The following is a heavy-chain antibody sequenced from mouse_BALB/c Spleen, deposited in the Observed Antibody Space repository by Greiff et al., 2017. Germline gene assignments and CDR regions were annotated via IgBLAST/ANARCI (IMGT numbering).Heavy chain of an antibody. V-gene: IGHV5-17*02. D-gene: IGHD2-2*01. CDR1: GFTFSSFG. Sequence: EVHLVESGGGLVQPGGSRKLSCAASGFTFSSFGMHWVRQAPEKGLEWVAYISSGSSTIYYADTVKGRFTISRDNPKNTLFLQMTSLRSEDTAMYYCARSRGIYYGYDGGMDYWGQGTSVTVSS. J-gene: IGHJ4*01. CDR2: ISSGSSTI. CDR3: ARSRGIYYGYDGGMDY.